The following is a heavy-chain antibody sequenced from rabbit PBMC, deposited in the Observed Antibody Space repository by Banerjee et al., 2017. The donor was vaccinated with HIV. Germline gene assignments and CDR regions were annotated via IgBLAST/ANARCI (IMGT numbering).Heavy chain of an antibody. Sequence: EQLVESGGGLVQPGGSLKLSCKASGFDFSSYGVSWVRQDPGKGRGWVGYIDPVFGSTFYADWVNGRFPISSHNAQNTLYLQLNSLTAADTATYFCVRVVAGVYFNVWGPGSLVTVS. D-gene: IGHD4-1*01. J-gene: IGHJ4*01. CDR2: IDPVFGST. V-gene: IGHV1S47*01. CDR1: GFDFSSYG. CDR3: VRVVAGVYFNV.